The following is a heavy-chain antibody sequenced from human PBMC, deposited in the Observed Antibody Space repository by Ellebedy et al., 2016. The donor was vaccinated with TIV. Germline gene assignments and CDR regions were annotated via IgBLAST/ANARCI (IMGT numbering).Heavy chain of an antibody. D-gene: IGHD2/OR15-2a*01. CDR1: GFTFGDSG. CDR2: IRRHSYDSTP. V-gene: IGHV3-49*03. CDR3: TRAPEYDFIIDH. J-gene: IGHJ4*02. Sequence: GGSLRLSXIGSGFTFGDSGFSWFRQAPGKGLEWVGFIRRHSYDSTPQYGGSVSGRFTISRDDSMSIVFLQMNSLKSEDTAVYYCTRAPEYDFIIDHWGQGSLVTVSS.